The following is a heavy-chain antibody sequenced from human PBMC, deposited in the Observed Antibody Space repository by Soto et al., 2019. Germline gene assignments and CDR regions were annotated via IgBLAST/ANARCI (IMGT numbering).Heavy chain of an antibody. J-gene: IGHJ4*02. V-gene: IGHV3-7*03. CDR1: GFTFSSYW. Sequence: GGSLRLSCAASGFTFSSYWMSWVRQAPGKGLEWVANIKQDGSEKYYVDSVKGRFTISRDNAKNPLYLQMNSLRAEDTAVYYCARGAYSYGYYFDYWGQGTLVTVSS. CDR2: IKQDGSEK. CDR3: ARGAYSYGYYFDY. D-gene: IGHD5-18*01.